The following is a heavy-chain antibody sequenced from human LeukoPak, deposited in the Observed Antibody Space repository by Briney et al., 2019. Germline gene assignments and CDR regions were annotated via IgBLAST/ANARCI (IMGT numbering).Heavy chain of an antibody. V-gene: IGHV3-23*01. D-gene: IGHD3-10*01. CDR2: FSGSAGTT. CDR3: ARGVWFGESWAGY. CDR1: GFTFSSYA. J-gene: IGHJ4*02. Sequence: PGGSLRLSCAASGFTFSSYAMTWVRHAPGKGLEWVSAFSGSAGTTYYADSVKGRFTISRDNSKNTLYLQMNSLKAEDTAVYYFARGVWFGESWAGYWGQGTLVTVSS.